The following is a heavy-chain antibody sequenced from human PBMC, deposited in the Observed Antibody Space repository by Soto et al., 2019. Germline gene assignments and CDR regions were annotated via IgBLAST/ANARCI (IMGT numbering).Heavy chain of an antibody. J-gene: IGHJ4*02. Sequence: PSETLSLTCTVSGGSISSGGYYWSWIRQHPGKGLEWIGYIYYSGSTYYNPSLKSRVTISVDTSKNQFSLKLSSVTAADTAVYYCARDRSSAVAGLFDYWGQGXLVTVYS. D-gene: IGHD6-19*01. V-gene: IGHV4-31*03. CDR3: ARDRSSAVAGLFDY. CDR2: IYYSGST. CDR1: GGSISSGGYY.